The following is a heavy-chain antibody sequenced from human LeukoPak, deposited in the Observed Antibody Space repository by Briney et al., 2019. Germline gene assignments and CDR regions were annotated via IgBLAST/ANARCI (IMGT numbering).Heavy chain of an antibody. CDR3: ARISTTTKWFDP. CDR2: TYYRSKWFN. V-gene: IGHV6-1*01. CDR1: GDSVSSNDAT. J-gene: IGHJ5*02. Sequence: SQTLSLTCAISGDSVSSNDATWNWIRQSPSRGLEWLGRTYYRSKWFNDYAVSVKSRVTINSDTSKNQFSLQLNSVTPEDTAVHYCARISTTTKWFDPWGQGTLVTVSS. D-gene: IGHD5-24*01.